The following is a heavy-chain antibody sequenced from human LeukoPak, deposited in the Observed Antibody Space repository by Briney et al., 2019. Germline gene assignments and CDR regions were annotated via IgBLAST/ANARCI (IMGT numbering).Heavy chain of an antibody. J-gene: IGHJ4*02. CDR2: IYYSGST. D-gene: IGHD1-26*01. Sequence: SETLSLTCTVSGGSISSSSYYWGWIRQPPGKGLEWIGSIYYSGSTYYNPSLKSRVTISVDTSKNQFSLKLSSVTAADTAVYYCARAPSYSGSYLGLWGQGTLVTVSS. CDR3: ARAPSYSGSYLGL. CDR1: GGSISSSSYY. V-gene: IGHV4-39*07.